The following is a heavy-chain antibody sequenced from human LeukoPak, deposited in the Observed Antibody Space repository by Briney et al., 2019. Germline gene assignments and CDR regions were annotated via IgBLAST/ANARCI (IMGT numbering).Heavy chain of an antibody. D-gene: IGHD1-26*01. J-gene: IGHJ4*02. V-gene: IGHV4-59*01. Sequence: SETLSLTCTVSGGSISSYYWSWLRQPPGKGLEWIGYIYYSRSTNYNPSLKSRVTISVDTSKNQFSLKLSSVTAADTAVYYCARVYSGSFDYWGQGTLVTVSS. CDR3: ARVYSGSFDY. CDR2: IYYSRST. CDR1: GGSISSYY.